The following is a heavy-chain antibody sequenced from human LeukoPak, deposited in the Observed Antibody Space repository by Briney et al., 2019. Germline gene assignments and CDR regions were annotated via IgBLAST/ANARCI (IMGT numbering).Heavy chain of an antibody. V-gene: IGHV3-21*01. CDR2: IISGGGSN. CDR3: AGSASSGWRFDY. D-gene: IGHD6-19*01. Sequence: PVGSLRLSCAASGFTFSTYNMSWVRQAPGEGLEWVYSIISGGGSNSYEDPVNGRLTISRDNDKFSLYLQINSLRAEDAAVYYCAGSASSGWRFDYWGQGTLVTVSS. J-gene: IGHJ4*02. CDR1: GFTFSTYN.